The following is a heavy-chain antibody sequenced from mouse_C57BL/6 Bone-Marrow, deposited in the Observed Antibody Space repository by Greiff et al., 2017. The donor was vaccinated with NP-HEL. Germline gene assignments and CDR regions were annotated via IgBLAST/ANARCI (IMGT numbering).Heavy chain of an antibody. CDR2: IDPSDSYT. CDR3: ARGGYYYGSSYWYFDV. CDR1: GYTFTSYW. V-gene: IGHV1-59*01. J-gene: IGHJ1*03. D-gene: IGHD1-1*01. Sequence: VQLQQPGAELVRPGTSVKLSCKASGYTFTSYWMHWVKQRPGQGLEWIGVIDPSDSYTNYNQKFKGKATLTVDTSSSTAYMQLSSLTSEDSAVYYCARGGYYYGSSYWYFDVWGTGTTVTVSS.